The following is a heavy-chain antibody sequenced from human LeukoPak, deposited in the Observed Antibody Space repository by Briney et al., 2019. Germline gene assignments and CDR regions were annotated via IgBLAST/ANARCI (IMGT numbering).Heavy chain of an antibody. J-gene: IGHJ3*02. V-gene: IGHV3-30*03. CDR2: ISYDGSNK. D-gene: IGHD4-17*01. Sequence: PGGSLRLSCAASGFTFSSYGMHWVRKAPGKGLEWVAVISYDGSNKYYADSVKGRFTISRDNSKTTLDLQMNSLRAEDMAVYYCATLYGVDAFDIWGQGTMVTDSS. CDR1: GFTFSSYG. CDR3: ATLYGVDAFDI.